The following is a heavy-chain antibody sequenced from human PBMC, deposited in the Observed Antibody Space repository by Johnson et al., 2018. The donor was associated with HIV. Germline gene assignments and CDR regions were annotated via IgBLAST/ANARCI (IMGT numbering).Heavy chain of an antibody. J-gene: IGHJ3*02. CDR3: ARDRSITMIVVVSGAFGI. CDR2: ISYDGSNK. CDR1: YA. D-gene: IGHD3-22*01. V-gene: IGHV3-30-3*01. Sequence: YAMHRVRQAPGKGLEWVAVISYDGSNKYYADSVKGRFTISRDNSKNTLYLQMNSLRAEDTAVYYCARDRSITMIVVVSGAFGIWGQGTMVTVSS.